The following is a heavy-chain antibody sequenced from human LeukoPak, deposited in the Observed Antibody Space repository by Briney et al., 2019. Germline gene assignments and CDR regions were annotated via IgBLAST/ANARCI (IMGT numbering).Heavy chain of an antibody. D-gene: IGHD3-22*01. J-gene: IGHJ6*02. Sequence: PGGSLRLSCAASGFTFSSYWMHWVRQAPGKGLVWVSRINSDGSSTSYADSVKGRFTISRDNSKNTLYLQMNSLRAEDTAVYYCAKSSGPGGYYYYGMDVWGQGTTVTVSS. CDR2: INSDGSST. CDR1: GFTFSSYW. CDR3: AKSSGPGGYYYYGMDV. V-gene: IGHV3-74*01.